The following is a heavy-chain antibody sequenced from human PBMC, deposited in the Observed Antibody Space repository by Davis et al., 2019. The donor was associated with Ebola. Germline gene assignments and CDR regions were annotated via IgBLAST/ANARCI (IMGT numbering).Heavy chain of an antibody. CDR3: ARGLLWFGGLLWYFDL. J-gene: IGHJ2*01. CDR1: GFTFSSYS. V-gene: IGHV3-48*02. CDR2: ISSSSSTI. Sequence: PGGSLRLSCAASGFTFSSYSMNWVRQAPGKGLEWVSYISSSSSTIYYADSVKGRFTISRDNAKNSLYLQMNSLRDEDTAVYYCARGLLWFGGLLWYFDLWGRGTLVTVSS. D-gene: IGHD3-10*01.